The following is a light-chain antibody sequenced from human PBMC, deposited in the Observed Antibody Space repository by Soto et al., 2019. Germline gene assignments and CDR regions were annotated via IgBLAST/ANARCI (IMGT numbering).Light chain of an antibody. V-gene: IGKV1-5*03. Sequence: DIQLTQSPSTLSASVGDRVAITCRASQSFGTWLAWYQQKPGKAPNLLIYRTSSLGRGVPSRFSGGGSGTEFTLNISSLQPDDFATYYCQQYNSDSFYTFGQGTKVEIK. CDR2: RTS. CDR1: QSFGTW. CDR3: QQYNSDSFYT. J-gene: IGKJ2*01.